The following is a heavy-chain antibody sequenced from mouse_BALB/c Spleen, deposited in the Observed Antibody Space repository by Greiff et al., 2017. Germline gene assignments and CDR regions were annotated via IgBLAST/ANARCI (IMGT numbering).Heavy chain of an antibody. V-gene: IGHV8-12*01. CDR1: GFSLSTSGMG. CDR2: IYWDDDK. Sequence: QVTLKESGPGILQPSQTLSLTCSFSGFSLSTSGMGVSWIRQPSGKGLEWLAHIYWDDDKRYNPSLKSRLTISKDTSSNQVFLKITSVDTADTATYYCARSRYYYGTLYYFDYWGQGTTLTVSS. CDR3: ARSRYYYGTLYYFDY. J-gene: IGHJ2*01. D-gene: IGHD1-1*01.